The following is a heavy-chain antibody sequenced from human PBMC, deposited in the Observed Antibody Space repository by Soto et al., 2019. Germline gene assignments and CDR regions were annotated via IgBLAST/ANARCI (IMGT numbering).Heavy chain of an antibody. CDR3: VKDFGVGYDWTND. D-gene: IGHD5-12*01. Sequence: DVQLLESGGDLVQPGGSLRLSCAASGFIFSNYAMSWVRQAPGKSLEWVSLIRGSGGPTNYADSVKGRFTVYRDNSKNSLLLQMNSLRAEDTAVYYGVKDFGVGYDWTNDWGQGTRVSVSS. V-gene: IGHV3-23*01. CDR1: GFIFSNYA. J-gene: IGHJ4*02. CDR2: IRGSGGPT.